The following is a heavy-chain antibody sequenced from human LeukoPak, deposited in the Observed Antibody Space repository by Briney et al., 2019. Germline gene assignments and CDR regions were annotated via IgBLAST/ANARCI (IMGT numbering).Heavy chain of an antibody. J-gene: IGHJ4*02. Sequence: SVTVSFTASGGTFSIYAISWVRQAPGQGLEWMGGIIPIFGTANYAQKFQGRVTITADESTSTAYMELSSLRSEDTAVYYCARDGNNWNVDYWGQGTLVTVSS. CDR2: IIPIFGTA. D-gene: IGHD1-20*01. CDR3: ARDGNNWNVDY. V-gene: IGHV1-69*13. CDR1: GGTFSIYA.